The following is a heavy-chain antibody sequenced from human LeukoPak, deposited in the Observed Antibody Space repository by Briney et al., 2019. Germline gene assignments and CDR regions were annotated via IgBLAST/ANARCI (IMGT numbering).Heavy chain of an antibody. D-gene: IGHD3-9*01. V-gene: IGHV4-39*07. Sequence: KPSETLSLTCTVSGGSISSSSYYWGWIRQPPGKGLEWIGSIYYSGSTYYNPSLKSRVTISVDTSKNQFSLKLSSVTAADTAVYYCARDMALLRYFDWHTRKSDAFDIWGQGTMVTVSS. J-gene: IGHJ3*02. CDR1: GGSISSSSYY. CDR2: IYYSGST. CDR3: ARDMALLRYFDWHTRKSDAFDI.